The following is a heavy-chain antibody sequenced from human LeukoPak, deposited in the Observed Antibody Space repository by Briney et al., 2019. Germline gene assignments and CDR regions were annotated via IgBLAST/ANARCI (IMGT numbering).Heavy chain of an antibody. J-gene: IGHJ6*03. Sequence: PGGSLRLSCAASGFTFSSYSMNWVRQAPGKGLEWVSSISSSSSYIYYADSVKGRFTISRDNAKNSLSLQMNSLRAEDTAVYYCAKNPTAAGNPSSMDVWGKGTTVTISS. CDR2: ISSSSSYI. D-gene: IGHD6-13*01. CDR3: AKNPTAAGNPSSMDV. CDR1: GFTFSSYS. V-gene: IGHV3-21*04.